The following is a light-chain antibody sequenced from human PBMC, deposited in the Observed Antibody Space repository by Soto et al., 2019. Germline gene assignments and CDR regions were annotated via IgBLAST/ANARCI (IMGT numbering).Light chain of an antibody. V-gene: IGKV4-1*01. CDR3: QQYYSTPPT. CDR1: QSVLYSSNNKNY. Sequence: IVMTQSPDSLAVSLGERATINCKSSQSVLYSSNNKNYLAWYQQKPGQPPKLLIYWASTRESGVHDRFSGSGSGTDFTLTISSLQAEDVAVYYCQQYYSTPPTFGPGTKVDIK. CDR2: WAS. J-gene: IGKJ3*01.